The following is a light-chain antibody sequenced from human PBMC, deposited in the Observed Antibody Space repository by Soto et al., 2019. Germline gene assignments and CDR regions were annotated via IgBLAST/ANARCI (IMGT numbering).Light chain of an antibody. V-gene: IGKV3-20*01. Sequence: EIVLTQSPGTLSLSPGERATLSSRASQSINSRYLAWYQQKPGQAPRLLIYGASSRATGIPDRFSGSGSGTDFTLTISRLEPEDFAVYYCQQFGSSPGFTFGPGTKVDI. J-gene: IGKJ3*01. CDR2: GAS. CDR3: QQFGSSPGFT. CDR1: QSINSRY.